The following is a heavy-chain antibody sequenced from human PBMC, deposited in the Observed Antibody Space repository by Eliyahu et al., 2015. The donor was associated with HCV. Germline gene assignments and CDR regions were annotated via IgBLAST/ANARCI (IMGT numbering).Heavy chain of an antibody. V-gene: IGHV4-59*01. D-gene: IGHD6-19*01. CDR1: GGSITTYY. J-gene: IGHJ5*02. Sequence: QVQLQESGPGLVKPSETLSLTCTVXGGSITTYYWSWIRQPPGKGLAWXGYIHXXGSTNYNPPLKSRVTISVDTSKNQFSLNLTSVTAADTAVYYCASGGGGIAVAGTGGWFDPWGQGTLVTVSS. CDR2: IHXXGST. CDR3: ASGGGGIAVAGTGGWFDP.